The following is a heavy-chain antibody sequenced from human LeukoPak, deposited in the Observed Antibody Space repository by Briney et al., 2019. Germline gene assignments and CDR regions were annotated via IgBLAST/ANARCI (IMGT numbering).Heavy chain of an antibody. CDR3: ARERNWNYDY. D-gene: IGHD1-7*01. J-gene: IGHJ4*02. CDR1: GFTFSSYA. CDR2: INTDGSST. Sequence: GGSLRLSCAASGFTFSSYAMSWDRQAPGKGLVWVSRINTDGSSTSYADSVKGRFTISRDNAKNTLYLQMNSLRAEDTAVYYCARERNWNYDYWGQGTLVTVSS. V-gene: IGHV3-74*01.